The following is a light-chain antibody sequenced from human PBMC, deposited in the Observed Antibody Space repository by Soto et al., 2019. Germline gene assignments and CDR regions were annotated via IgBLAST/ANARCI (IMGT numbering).Light chain of an antibody. Sequence: QSVLTQPASVSGSPGQSLTISCTATSSDIGGYDFVSWYRQQPGKAPKLLIYEVSHRPSGVSSRFSAAKSGNTASLTISGLQAEDEGDYYCSSYTISSTTGFGTGTKLTVL. CDR3: SSYTISSTTG. CDR2: EVS. J-gene: IGLJ1*01. V-gene: IGLV2-14*01. CDR1: SSDIGGYDF.